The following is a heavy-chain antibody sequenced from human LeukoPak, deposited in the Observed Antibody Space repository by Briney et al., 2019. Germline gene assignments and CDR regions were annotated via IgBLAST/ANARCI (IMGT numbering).Heavy chain of an antibody. CDR1: GYTFTSYD. D-gene: IGHD3-9*01. V-gene: IGHV1-8*01. CDR3: ARLTGYYPYYYYGMDV. Sequence: ASVKVSCKASGYTFTSYDINWVRQATGQGLEWMGWMNPNSGNTGYTQKLQGRVTMTTDTSTSTAYMELRSLRSDDTAVYYCARLTGYYPYYYYGMDVWGQGTTVTVSS. J-gene: IGHJ6*02. CDR2: MNPNSGNT.